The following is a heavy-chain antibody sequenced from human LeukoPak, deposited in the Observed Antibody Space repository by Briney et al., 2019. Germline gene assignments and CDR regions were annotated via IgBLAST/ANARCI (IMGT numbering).Heavy chain of an antibody. CDR1: GFTVSGNY. V-gene: IGHV3-11*04. D-gene: IGHD3-3*01. CDR3: ARAGVDTSGYYYQGFDY. CDR2: ITSNGNSV. Sequence: GGSLRLSCAATGFTVSGNYMSWVRQAPGQGLEWVSYITSNGNSVYYAASVKGRFTISRGNAKNSLYLQVNSLTADDTAVYYCARAGVDTSGYYYQGFDYWGQGTLATVSS. J-gene: IGHJ4*02.